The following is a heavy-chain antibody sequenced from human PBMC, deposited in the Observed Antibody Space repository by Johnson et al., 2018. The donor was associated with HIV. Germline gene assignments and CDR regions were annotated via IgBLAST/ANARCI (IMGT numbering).Heavy chain of an antibody. CDR1: GFTFGDYA. Sequence: VQLVESGGGLVQPGRSLRLSCTTSGFTFGDYAMSWVRQAPGKVLEWVSATTPSGGSTYYADSVKGRFTISRDNSKNTLYLQMNSLRAEDTAAYYCARELSHDAFDIWGQGTMVTVSS. CDR2: TTPSGGST. CDR3: ARELSHDAFDI. D-gene: IGHD3-3*02. V-gene: IGHV3-23*04. J-gene: IGHJ3*02.